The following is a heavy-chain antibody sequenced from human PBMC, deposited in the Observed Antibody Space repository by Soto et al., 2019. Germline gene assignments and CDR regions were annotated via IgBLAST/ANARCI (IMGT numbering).Heavy chain of an antibody. J-gene: IGHJ4*02. V-gene: IGHV4-30-4*01. Sequence: NPSETLSLTCTVSGGSISSGDSYWSWIRQPPGKGLEWIGSIYYSGRTYDNPSLKSRVTISVDTSKNHFSLRLSSVTAADTAVYYCARVLRAYSYAAFDYWGQGTLVTVSS. D-gene: IGHD5-18*01. CDR1: GGSISSGDSY. CDR2: IYYSGRT. CDR3: ARVLRAYSYAAFDY.